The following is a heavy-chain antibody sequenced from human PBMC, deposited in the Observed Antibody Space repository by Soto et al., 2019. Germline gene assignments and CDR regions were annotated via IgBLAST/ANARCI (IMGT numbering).Heavy chain of an antibody. Sequence: QVQLVQSGAEVKKPGASVKVSCKASGYTFTSYAMHWVRQAPGQRLEWMGWINAGNGNTKYSQKFQGRVTITRDTSASTAYMELSSLRSEDTAVYYCARECKLDYDYIRGSFRWFDPWGQGTLVTVSS. D-gene: IGHD3-16*01. V-gene: IGHV1-3*01. CDR3: ARECKLDYDYIRGSFRWFDP. CDR2: INAGNGNT. CDR1: GYTFTSYA. J-gene: IGHJ5*02.